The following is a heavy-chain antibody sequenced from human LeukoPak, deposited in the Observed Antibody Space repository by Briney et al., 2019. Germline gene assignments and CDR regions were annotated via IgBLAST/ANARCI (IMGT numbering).Heavy chain of an antibody. CDR2: IIPILGIA. Sequence: GASVKVSCKASGGTFSSYAISWVRQAPGQGLEWMGRIIPILGIANYAQKFQGRVTITADKSTSTAYMELSSLRSEDTAVYYCAREAQDYYDSSGYPDYWGLGTLVTVSS. CDR1: GGTFSSYA. J-gene: IGHJ4*02. V-gene: IGHV1-69*04. CDR3: AREAQDYYDSSGYPDY. D-gene: IGHD3-22*01.